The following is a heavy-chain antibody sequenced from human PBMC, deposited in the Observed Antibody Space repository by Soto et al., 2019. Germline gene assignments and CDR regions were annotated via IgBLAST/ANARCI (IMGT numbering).Heavy chain of an antibody. CDR1: GGYIDSSDFY. CDR3: ARGWTKYYYGSGGINWFDP. J-gene: IGHJ5*02. D-gene: IGHD3-10*01. CDR2: TYYRRDT. Sequence: SETLSLTCSVSGGYIDSSDFYWVWLRQPPGEGLEWIGSTYYRRDTNYNPSLKSRVTISVDTSKNQFSLKLSSVTAADTAVYYCARGWTKYYYGSGGINWFDPRGQGTLVTVSS. V-gene: IGHV4-39*07.